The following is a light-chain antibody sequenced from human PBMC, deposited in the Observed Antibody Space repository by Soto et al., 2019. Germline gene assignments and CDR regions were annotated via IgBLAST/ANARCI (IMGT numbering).Light chain of an antibody. V-gene: IGKV1-33*01. CDR2: DAS. Sequence: DIQMTQSPSSLSASVGDRVTITCQASQDISNYLNWYQQKPGKAPKLLIYDASNLETGVPSRFSGSGSGTDFTFTISSLQPEDIATYYCQQYDNFLWTFGQGTKVDIK. CDR1: QDISNY. CDR3: QQYDNFLWT. J-gene: IGKJ1*01.